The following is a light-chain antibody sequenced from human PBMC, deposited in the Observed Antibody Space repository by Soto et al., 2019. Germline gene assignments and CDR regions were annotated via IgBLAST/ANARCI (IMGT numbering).Light chain of an antibody. Sequence: EIVLTQSPGTLSLSPGERATLSCRASQTVSRSYLAWYQQKPGQAPRLLISGISTRATGIPDRFSGGGSGTDFTLTISRLEPEDFAVYYCQQYDGSPINFGQGTRLEIK. V-gene: IGKV3-20*01. J-gene: IGKJ5*01. CDR2: GIS. CDR3: QQYDGSPIN. CDR1: QTVSRSY.